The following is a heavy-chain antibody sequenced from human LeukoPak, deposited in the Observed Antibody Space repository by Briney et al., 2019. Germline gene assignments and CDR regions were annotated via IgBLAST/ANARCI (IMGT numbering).Heavy chain of an antibody. J-gene: IGHJ4*02. CDR1: GFTFYRDW. D-gene: IGHD7-27*01. CDR2: INSPGSTT. CDR3: ARGWNWGSLDY. V-gene: IGHV3-74*01. Sequence: GGSLRLSCAASGFTFYRDWMHWVRQAPGQGLVWVSRINSPGSTTDYADSVKGRFTISRDNAKTTLYLQMDSLRVEDTAVYYCARGWNWGSLDYWGQGTLVTVSS.